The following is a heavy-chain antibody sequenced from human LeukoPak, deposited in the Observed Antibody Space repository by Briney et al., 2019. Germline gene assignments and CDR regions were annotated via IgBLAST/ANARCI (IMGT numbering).Heavy chain of an antibody. Sequence: SETLSLTCTVSGGSISSGSYYWSWIRQPAGKGLEWIGRIYTSGSTNYNPSLKSRVTISVDTSKNQFSLKLSSVTAADTAVYYCARVVATPMGPFYYYYGMDVWGQGTTVTVSS. CDR2: IYTSGST. J-gene: IGHJ6*02. D-gene: IGHD5-12*01. CDR1: GGSISSGSYY. CDR3: ARVVATPMGPFYYYYGMDV. V-gene: IGHV4-61*02.